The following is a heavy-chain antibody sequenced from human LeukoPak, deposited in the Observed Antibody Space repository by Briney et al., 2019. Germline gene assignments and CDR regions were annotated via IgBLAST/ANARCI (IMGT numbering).Heavy chain of an antibody. CDR2: IIPIFGTA. CDR1: GGTFSSYA. CDR3: ARAIFGVVIRDYYYGMDV. D-gene: IGHD3-3*01. Sequence: SVKVSCKASGGTFSSYAISWVRQAPGQGLEWMGGIIPIFGTANYPQKFQGRVTITADESTSTAYMELSSLRSEDTAVYYCARAIFGVVIRDYYYGMDVWGQGTTITVSS. J-gene: IGHJ6*02. V-gene: IGHV1-69*01.